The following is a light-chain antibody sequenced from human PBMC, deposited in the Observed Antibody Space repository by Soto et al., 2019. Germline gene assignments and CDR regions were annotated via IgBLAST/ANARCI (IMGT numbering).Light chain of an antibody. V-gene: IGKV3-20*01. J-gene: IGKJ4*01. CDR1: QSADSSY. Sequence: EIVLTQSPGTLSLSPGERATLSCRASQSADSSYLAWYQQRPGQAPRLLIYGASTRATDIPDRFSGSGSGTDFSLTISRLEPEDVAGYYCQQYGSSRRLTFGGGTKVEIK. CDR2: GAS. CDR3: QQYGSSRRLT.